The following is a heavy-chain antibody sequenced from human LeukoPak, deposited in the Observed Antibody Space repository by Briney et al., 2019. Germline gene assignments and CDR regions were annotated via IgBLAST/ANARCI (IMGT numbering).Heavy chain of an antibody. CDR1: GYTFMSYG. CDR3: AKGRRVDADDHFDY. D-gene: IGHD1-1*01. Sequence: GASVKRSCKASGYTFMSYGIHWLREAPGQGLEWMGWSSVYNGNTNYAQKFQGRVTMTTDTTTSTAYMELTTLMSDDTAVYYCAKGRRVDADDHFDYWGQGTLVTVSS. J-gene: IGHJ4*02. CDR2: SSVYNGNT. V-gene: IGHV1-18*01.